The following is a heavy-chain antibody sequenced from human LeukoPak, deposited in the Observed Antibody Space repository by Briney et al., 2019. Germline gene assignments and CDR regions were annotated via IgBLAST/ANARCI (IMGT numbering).Heavy chain of an antibody. V-gene: IGHV1-18*01. CDR1: GYTFTSYG. Sequence: ASVKVSCKASGYTFTSYGISWVRQAPGQGLEWMGWISAYNGNTNYAQKLQGRVTMTTDTSTSTAYMELRSLRSDDTAVYYCARAPGYCSTTSCEYYYYMDVWGKGTTVTVSS. J-gene: IGHJ6*03. CDR3: ARAPGYCSTTSCEYYYYMDV. D-gene: IGHD2-2*01. CDR2: ISAYNGNT.